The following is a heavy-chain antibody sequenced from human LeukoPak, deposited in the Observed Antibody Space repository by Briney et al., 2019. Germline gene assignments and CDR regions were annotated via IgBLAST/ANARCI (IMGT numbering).Heavy chain of an antibody. CDR1: GFTVSSNY. Sequence: GGSLRLSCAASGFTVSSNYMSWVRQAPGKGLEWVSVIYSGGSTYYADSVKGRVTISRDNSKNALYLQMNSLRAEDMAVYYCARSTSEYYFDYWGQGTLVTISS. CDR3: ARSTSEYYFDY. CDR2: IYSGGST. J-gene: IGHJ4*02. V-gene: IGHV3-53*05.